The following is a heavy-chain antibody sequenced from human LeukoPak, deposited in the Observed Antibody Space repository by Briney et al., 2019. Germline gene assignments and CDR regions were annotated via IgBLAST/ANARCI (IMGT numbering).Heavy chain of an antibody. D-gene: IGHD3-3*01. Sequence: SQTLSLTCTVSGGSISSGGYYWSWIRQHPGKGLEWIGYIYYSGSTYYNPSLKSRVTISVDTPKNQFSLKLSSVTAADTAVYYCARSITIFGEAMYYFDYWGQGTLVTVSS. V-gene: IGHV4-31*03. J-gene: IGHJ4*02. CDR2: IYYSGST. CDR1: GGSISSGGYY. CDR3: ARSITIFGEAMYYFDY.